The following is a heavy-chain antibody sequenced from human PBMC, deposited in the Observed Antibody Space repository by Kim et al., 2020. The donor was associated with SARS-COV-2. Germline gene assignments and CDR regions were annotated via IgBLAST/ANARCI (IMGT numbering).Heavy chain of an antibody. V-gene: IGHV4-59*08. CDR1: GGSISSYY. CDR3: ARAPRIAAAGDYYYYYMDV. J-gene: IGHJ6*03. CDR2: IYYSGST. Sequence: SETLSLTCTFSGGSISSYYWSWIRQPPGKGLEWIGYIYYSGSTNYNPSLKSRVTISVDTSKNQFSLKLSSVTAADTAVYYCARAPRIAAAGDYYYYYMDVWGKGTTVTVSS. D-gene: IGHD6-13*01.